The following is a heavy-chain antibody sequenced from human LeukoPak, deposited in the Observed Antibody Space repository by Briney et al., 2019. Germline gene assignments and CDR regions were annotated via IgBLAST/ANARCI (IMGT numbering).Heavy chain of an antibody. D-gene: IGHD1-14*01. CDR3: AGTYKYSYYYYMDV. J-gene: IGHJ6*03. CDR2: IYTSEST. Sequence: SETLSLTCSVSGGSISSSNYYWSWIRQPAGKGLEWIGRIYTSESTNYNPSLKSRVTISVDTSRNQFSLKLSSVIAADTAVYYCAGTYKYSYYYYMDVWGKGTTVTISS. CDR1: GGSISSSNYY. V-gene: IGHV4-61*02.